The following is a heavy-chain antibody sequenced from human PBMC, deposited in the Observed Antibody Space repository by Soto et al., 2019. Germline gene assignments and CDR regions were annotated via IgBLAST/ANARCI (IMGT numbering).Heavy chain of an antibody. CDR1: GGTFSDHG. CDR2: FIPIFGTA. Sequence: QVQLVQSGAEVKKPGSSVKVSCKASGGTFSDHGINWVRQAPGQGLEWMGGFIPIFGTANYAQKFQGRVTITADESTSTAYMELSSLRSEDTAVYYCARGWDHYDSSGLRTWFDPWGQGTLVTVSS. D-gene: IGHD3-22*01. CDR3: ARGWDHYDSSGLRTWFDP. V-gene: IGHV1-69*01. J-gene: IGHJ5*02.